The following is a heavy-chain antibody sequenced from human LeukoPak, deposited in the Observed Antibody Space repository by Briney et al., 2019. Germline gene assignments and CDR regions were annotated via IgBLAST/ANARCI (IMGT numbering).Heavy chain of an antibody. CDR2: IHSDGTT. J-gene: IGHJ4*02. CDR3: ARLNFRGGEALHFDS. D-gene: IGHD3-16*01. CDR1: GGSLTNYY. V-gene: IGHV4-4*09. Sequence: SETQSLTCSVSGGSLTNYYWGWIRQPPGKGLEFIGYIHSDGTTNYDSSLQSRVAISLDTSKIQFSLRLYSVTAADTALYFCARLNFRGGEALHFDSWGQGTLVTVSS.